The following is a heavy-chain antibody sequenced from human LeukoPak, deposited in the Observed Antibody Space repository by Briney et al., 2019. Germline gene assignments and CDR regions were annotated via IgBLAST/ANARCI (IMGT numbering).Heavy chain of an antibody. J-gene: IGHJ4*02. D-gene: IGHD2-8*02. Sequence: GGSLRLSCAASGFTFRDYYMSWIRQAPGKGLEWVSYISSSGSAIYYADSVKGRFTISRDNAKNSLYLQMNSLRAEDTAVYYCASDSSWSFDNWGQGTVVTVSS. CDR2: ISSSGSAI. V-gene: IGHV3-11*04. CDR1: GFTFRDYY. CDR3: ASDSSWSFDN.